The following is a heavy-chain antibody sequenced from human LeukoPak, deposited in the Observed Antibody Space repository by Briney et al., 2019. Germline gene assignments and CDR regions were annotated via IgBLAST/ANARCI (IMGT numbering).Heavy chain of an antibody. D-gene: IGHD3-16*02. CDR1: GFTFSSHA. CDR2: ISGSGGST. Sequence: GGSLRLSCAASGFTFSSHAMSWVRQAPGKGLEWVSAISGSGGSTYYADSVKGRFTISRDNSKNTLYLQMNSLRAEDTAVYYCARSESMITFGGVIPHFDYWGQGTLVTVSS. J-gene: IGHJ4*02. V-gene: IGHV3-23*01. CDR3: ARSESMITFGGVIPHFDY.